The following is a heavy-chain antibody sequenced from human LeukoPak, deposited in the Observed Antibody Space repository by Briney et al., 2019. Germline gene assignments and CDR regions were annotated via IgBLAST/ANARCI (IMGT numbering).Heavy chain of an antibody. CDR1: GFAFSSYS. Sequence: GGSLRLSCAASGFAFSSYSMDWVRQAPGKGLEWVSSISSDSFHIYYADSVRGRFTIFRDNAKNSLYLQMNSLRAEDTAVYSCARDLSSGAGYWGQGTLVTVSS. CDR3: ARDLSSGAGY. J-gene: IGHJ4*02. V-gene: IGHV3-21*01. D-gene: IGHD6-19*01. CDR2: ISSDSFHI.